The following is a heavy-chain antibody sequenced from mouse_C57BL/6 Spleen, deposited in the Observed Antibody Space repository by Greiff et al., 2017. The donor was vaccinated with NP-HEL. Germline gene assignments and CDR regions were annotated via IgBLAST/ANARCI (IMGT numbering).Heavy chain of an antibody. Sequence: QVQLQQSGAELVRPGASVKLSCKASGYTFTDYYITWVKQRLGQGLEWIARIYPGSGNTYYNEKFKGKATLTAEKSSSTAYMQLSSLTSEDSAVYFCARPAAQAYYFDYWGQGTTLTVSS. CDR2: IYPGSGNT. CDR3: ARPAAQAYYFDY. J-gene: IGHJ2*01. D-gene: IGHD3-2*02. V-gene: IGHV1-76*01. CDR1: GYTFTDYY.